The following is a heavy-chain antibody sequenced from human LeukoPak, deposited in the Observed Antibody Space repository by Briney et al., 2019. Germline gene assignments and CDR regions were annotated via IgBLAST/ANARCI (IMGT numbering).Heavy chain of an antibody. Sequence: SETLSLTCTVSGGSISSHYWSWIRQPPGKGLERIGYIYYSGSANYNPSLKSRVTISVDASKNQFSLKLSSVTAADTAVYYCASASGNWFDPWGQGTLVTVSS. V-gene: IGHV4-59*11. CDR1: GGSISSHY. CDR2: IYYSGSA. CDR3: ASASGNWFDP. D-gene: IGHD3-10*01. J-gene: IGHJ5*02.